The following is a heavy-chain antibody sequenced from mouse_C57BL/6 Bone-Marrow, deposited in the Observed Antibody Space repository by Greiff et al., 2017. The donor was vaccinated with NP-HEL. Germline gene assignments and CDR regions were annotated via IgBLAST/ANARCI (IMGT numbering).Heavy chain of an antibody. J-gene: IGHJ4*01. CDR3: ARWDPVVATGAMDY. CDR2: INPSSGYT. Sequence: QVQLQQSGAELARPGASVKMSCKASGYTFTSYTMHWVKQRPGQGLEWIGYINPSSGYTKYNQKFKDKATLTADTSSSTAYMQLSSLTSEDSAVYYCARWDPVVATGAMDYWGQGTSVTVSS. CDR1: GYTFTSYT. D-gene: IGHD1-1*01. V-gene: IGHV1-4*01.